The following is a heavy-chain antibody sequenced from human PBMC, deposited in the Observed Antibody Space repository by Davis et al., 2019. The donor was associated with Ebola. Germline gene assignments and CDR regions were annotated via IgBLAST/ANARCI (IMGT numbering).Heavy chain of an antibody. V-gene: IGHV4-34*01. D-gene: IGHD3-3*01. CDR1: GGSTTSDH. Sequence: MPSETLSLTCAVYGGSTTSDHWTWIRQPPGKGLEWLGEASYSASPNYNPSLKSRVTISVDTSKNQFFLSLTSVTAADTAVYYCARAYYDFWSGRFDYWGQGTLVTVSS. J-gene: IGHJ4*02. CDR3: ARAYYDFWSGRFDY. CDR2: ASYSASP.